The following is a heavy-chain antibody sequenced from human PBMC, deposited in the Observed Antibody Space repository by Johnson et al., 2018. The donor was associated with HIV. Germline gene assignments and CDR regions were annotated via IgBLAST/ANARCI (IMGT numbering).Heavy chain of an antibody. D-gene: IGHD6-19*01. CDR2: ISYDGSNK. V-gene: IGHV3-30-3*01. CDR1: AFTFRSYS. Sequence: VQLVESGGGVVQPGRSLRLSCAASAFTFRSYSMHWVRQAPGKGLEWVAVISYDGSNKYYAASVKGRFTISRDNSKNTLYLQMNSLRAEDTAIYYCAGRSSAWYEDAFDIWGQGTMVTVSS. J-gene: IGHJ3*02. CDR3: AGRSSAWYEDAFDI.